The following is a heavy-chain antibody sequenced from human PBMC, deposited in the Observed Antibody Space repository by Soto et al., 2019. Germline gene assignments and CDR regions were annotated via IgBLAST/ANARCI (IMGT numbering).Heavy chain of an antibody. CDR2: ITSSSSAI. D-gene: IGHD1-1*01. V-gene: IGHV3-21*01. Sequence: VQLLESGGGLVKPGGSLRLSCAASGFTFSSYTMNWVRQAPGKGLEWVSSITSSSSAIYYADSVRGRFTISRDNAKNSLYLQMNSLRAEDAALYYCARDPNTGTYHFNYWGQGTLVTVSS. J-gene: IGHJ4*02. CDR3: ARDPNTGTYHFNY. CDR1: GFTFSSYT.